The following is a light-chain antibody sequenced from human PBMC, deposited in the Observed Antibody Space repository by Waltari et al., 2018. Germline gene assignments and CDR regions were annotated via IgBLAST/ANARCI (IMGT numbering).Light chain of an antibody. CDR1: NSNIGSNT. CDR2: NND. Sequence: QSVVTQPPSVSGTPGQPVTISCSGTNSNIGSNTVHWYQQVPGPAPKLLIYNNDQRPSGGPDRFAGSKSGTSASLAVSGLQSEDEADYFWATWDDGVLFGGGTKLTVL. CDR3: ATWDDGVL. V-gene: IGLV1-44*01. J-gene: IGLJ2*01.